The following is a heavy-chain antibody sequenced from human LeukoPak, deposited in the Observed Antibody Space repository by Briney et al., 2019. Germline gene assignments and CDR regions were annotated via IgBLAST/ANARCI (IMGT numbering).Heavy chain of an antibody. CDR1: GFTFSSYA. J-gene: IGHJ4*02. CDR2: IYSGGST. V-gene: IGHV3-53*01. Sequence: GGSLRLSCAASGFTFSSYAMSWVRQAPGKGLEWVSVIYSGGSTYYADSVKGRFTISRDNSKNTLYLQMNSLRAEDTAVYYCASIDYGDSYFDYWGQGTLVTVSS. D-gene: IGHD4-17*01. CDR3: ASIDYGDSYFDY.